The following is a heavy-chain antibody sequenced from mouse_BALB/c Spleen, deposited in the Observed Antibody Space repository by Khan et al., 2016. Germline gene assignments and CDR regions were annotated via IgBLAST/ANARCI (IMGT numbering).Heavy chain of an antibody. D-gene: IGHD1-1*01. J-gene: IGHJ3*01. CDR2: INPDSSTT. Sequence: EVKLLESGGGLVQPGGSLKLSCAASGFDFSRYWMRWVRQAPGKGLEWIGEINPDSSTTNYTPSLTDKFIISRDNANNTLYLQMSNVRSEDTALYYCARAGYYGYFAYWGQGTLVTVSA. CDR3: ARAGYYGYFAY. CDR1: GFDFSRYW. V-gene: IGHV4-1*02.